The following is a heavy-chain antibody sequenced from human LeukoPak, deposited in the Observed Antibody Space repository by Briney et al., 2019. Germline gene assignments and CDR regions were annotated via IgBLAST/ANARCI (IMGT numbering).Heavy chain of an antibody. J-gene: IGHJ3*02. D-gene: IGHD3-16*02. CDR1: GFTFSSYA. V-gene: IGHV3-23*01. CDR3: AADRGYDYVWGSYRPPDAFDI. CDR2: ISGSGGST. Sequence: GGSLRLSCAASGFTFSSYAMSWVRQAPGKGLEWVSAISGSGGSTCYADSVKGRFTISRDNSKNTLYLQMNSLRAEDTAVYYCAADRGYDYVWGSYRPPDAFDIWGQGTMVTVSS.